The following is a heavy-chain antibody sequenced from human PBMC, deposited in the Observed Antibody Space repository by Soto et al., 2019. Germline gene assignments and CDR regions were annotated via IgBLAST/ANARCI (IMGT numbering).Heavy chain of an antibody. Sequence: PGESLKISCKASGYSFASYWIIWVRQMPGKGLEWMGTIDPSDSYTNYSPSFQGHVTISTDKSISTAYLQWTSLKASDTAMYYCAKQDRAAGEDYWGQGTPVTVSS. CDR1: GYSFASYW. D-gene: IGHD6-13*01. V-gene: IGHV5-10-1*01. CDR3: AKQDRAAGEDY. J-gene: IGHJ4*02. CDR2: IDPSDSYT.